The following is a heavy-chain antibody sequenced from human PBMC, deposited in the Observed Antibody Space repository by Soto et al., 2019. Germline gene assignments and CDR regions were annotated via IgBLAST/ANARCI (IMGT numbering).Heavy chain of an antibody. CDR3: AKDVLRFLEWFDYYGMDV. J-gene: IGHJ6*02. CDR1: GFTFSSYG. CDR2: ISYDGSNK. Sequence: PGGSLRLSCAASGFTFSSYGMHWIRQAPGKGLEWAAVISYDGSNKYYADSVKGRFTISRDNSKNTLYLQMNSLRAEDTAVYYCAKDVLRFLEWFDYYGMDVWGQGTTVTVSS. V-gene: IGHV3-30*18. D-gene: IGHD3-3*01.